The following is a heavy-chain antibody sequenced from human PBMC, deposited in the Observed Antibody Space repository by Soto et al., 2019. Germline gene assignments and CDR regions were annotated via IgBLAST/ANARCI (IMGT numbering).Heavy chain of an antibody. D-gene: IGHD6-6*01. CDR2: ISYDGSNK. Sequence: GWSLRLSCAASGFTFSSYAMHWVRQAPGKGLEWVAVISYDGSNKYYADSVKGRFTISRDNSKNTLYLQMNSLRAEDTAVYYCARDSLAALDYWGQGTLVTVSS. CDR1: GFTFSSYA. V-gene: IGHV3-30-3*01. CDR3: ARDSLAALDY. J-gene: IGHJ4*02.